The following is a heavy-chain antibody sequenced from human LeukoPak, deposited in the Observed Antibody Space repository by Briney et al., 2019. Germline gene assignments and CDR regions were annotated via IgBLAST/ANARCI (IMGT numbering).Heavy chain of an antibody. D-gene: IGHD4-17*01. CDR3: TRGIRQIRVYFDY. J-gene: IGHJ4*02. Sequence: GGSLRLSCAASGFTFSDYAMHWVRQAPGKGLEWVAVIGYDGSNKYDADSVKGRFTISRDNSKNMMYLQMNSLKTEDTAVYYCTRGIRQIRVYFDYWGQGTLVTVSS. CDR2: IGYDGSNK. CDR1: GFTFSDYA. V-gene: IGHV3-33*01.